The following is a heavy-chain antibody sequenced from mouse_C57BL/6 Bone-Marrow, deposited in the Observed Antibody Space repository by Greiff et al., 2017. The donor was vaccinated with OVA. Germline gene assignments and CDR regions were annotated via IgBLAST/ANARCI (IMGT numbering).Heavy chain of an antibody. V-gene: IGHV2-6*01. CDR3: ASASIYYDYPCAD. J-gene: IGHJ3*01. CDR2: IWGVGST. D-gene: IGHD2-4*01. Sequence: VMLVESGPGLVAPSQSLSITCTVSGFSLTSYGVDWVRQSPGKGLEWLGVIWGVGSTNYNSALKSRLSISKDNSKSQVFLKMNSLQTDDTAMYYCASASIYYDYPCADWGQGTLVSVSA. CDR1: GFSLTSYG.